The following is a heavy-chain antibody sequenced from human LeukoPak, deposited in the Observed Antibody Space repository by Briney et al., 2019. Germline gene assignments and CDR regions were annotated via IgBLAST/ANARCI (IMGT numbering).Heavy chain of an antibody. V-gene: IGHV1-69*04. CDR1: GGTFSSYA. CDR2: IIPIFGIA. D-gene: IGHD3-22*01. Sequence: SVNVSCKASGGTFSSYAISWVRQAPGQGLEWMGRIIPIFGIANYAQKFQGRVTITADKSTSTAYMELSSLRSEDTAVYYCARGAYYYDSSGYPNWFDPWGQGTLVTVSS. CDR3: ARGAYYYDSSGYPNWFDP. J-gene: IGHJ5*02.